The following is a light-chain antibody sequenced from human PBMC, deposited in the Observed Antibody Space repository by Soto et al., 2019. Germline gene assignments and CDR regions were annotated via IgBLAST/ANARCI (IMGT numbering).Light chain of an antibody. CDR3: QQYNSYSRT. CDR2: KAS. V-gene: IGKV1-5*03. CDR1: QSTSSW. J-gene: IGKJ1*01. Sequence: DIHMTQSPSTLSASVGYRVTITCRASQSTSSWLAWYQQKPGKAPKLLIYKASSLESGVPSRFRGSGSGTEFTLTISSLQPDDFATYYCQQYNSYSRTFGQGTKVDIK.